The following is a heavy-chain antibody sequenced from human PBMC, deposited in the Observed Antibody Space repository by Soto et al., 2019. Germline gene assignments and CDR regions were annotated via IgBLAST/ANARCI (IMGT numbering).Heavy chain of an antibody. CDR3: AKDPTVTTSGWYFDL. D-gene: IGHD4-17*01. CDR1: GFTFSTFD. J-gene: IGHJ2*01. Sequence: PGGSLRLSCGASGFTFSTFDMTWVRQAPGKGLEWVSSITDSGDSTYYAASVRGRFTISRDNSKNTLYLQMNSLRAEDTAEYYCAKDPTVTTSGWYFDLWGCGPLVKVS. CDR2: ITDSGDST. V-gene: IGHV3-23*01.